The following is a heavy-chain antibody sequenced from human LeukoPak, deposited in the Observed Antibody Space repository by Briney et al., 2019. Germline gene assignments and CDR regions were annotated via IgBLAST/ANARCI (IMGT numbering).Heavy chain of an antibody. CDR2: IYNSGNT. V-gene: IGHV4-59*01. D-gene: IGHD3-16*01. Sequence: PSETLSLTCTVSGGSINSYYWTWVRQPPGKGLEWIGNIYNSGNTNYNPSLKSRVTISVDTSKNQFSLKLNSVTAADTAVYYCARESGSYLWRSWLNPWGQGTLVTVSS. J-gene: IGHJ5*02. CDR3: ARESGSYLWRSWLNP. CDR1: GGSINSYY.